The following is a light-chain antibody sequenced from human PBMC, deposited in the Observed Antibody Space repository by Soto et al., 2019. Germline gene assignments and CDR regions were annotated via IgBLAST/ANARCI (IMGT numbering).Light chain of an antibody. V-gene: IGKV1-39*01. Sequence: DIQMTQSPSSLSASVGDRVTITCRASQNITSYLNWYQQKPGKAPNLLIYAASRLQSGVPSRFSGSGSGTDFTLTISSLQPEDFATYYCQQSYDTPSITFGQGTRLEIK. CDR2: AAS. J-gene: IGKJ5*01. CDR3: QQSYDTPSIT. CDR1: QNITSY.